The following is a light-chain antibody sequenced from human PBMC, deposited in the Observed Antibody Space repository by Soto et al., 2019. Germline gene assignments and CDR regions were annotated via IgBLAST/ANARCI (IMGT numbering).Light chain of an antibody. CDR1: QSVSGSY. Sequence: ENVLTQSPRTLSLSPGERATLSCRANQSVSGSYLGWYQQRPGQAPRILIYGASSRATGVPDRFSGSGSGTDFTLTISRLEPEDFAVYYCQQYGSSLRSFGGGTKVDIK. CDR2: GAS. J-gene: IGKJ4*01. CDR3: QQYGSSLRS. V-gene: IGKV3-20*01.